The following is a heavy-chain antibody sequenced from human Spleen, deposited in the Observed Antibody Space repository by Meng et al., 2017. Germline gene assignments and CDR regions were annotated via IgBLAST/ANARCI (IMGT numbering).Heavy chain of an antibody. Sequence: GGSLRLSCAASGFTFSSYAMSWVRQAPGKGLEWVSAISGSGGSTYYADPVKGRFTISRDNSKNTLYLQMNSLRAEDTAVYYCANAPTVTTSGNVNYWGQGTLVTVSS. V-gene: IGHV3-23*01. CDR1: GFTFSSYA. J-gene: IGHJ4*02. CDR3: ANAPTVTTSGNVNY. CDR2: ISGSGGST. D-gene: IGHD4-17*01.